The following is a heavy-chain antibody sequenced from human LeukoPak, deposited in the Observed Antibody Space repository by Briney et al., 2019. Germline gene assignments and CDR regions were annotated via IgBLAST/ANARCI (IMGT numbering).Heavy chain of an antibody. CDR1: GFTFSSYG. J-gene: IGHJ4*02. V-gene: IGHV3-33*01. D-gene: IGHD2-2*01. Sequence: GRSLRLSCAASGFTFSSYGMHWVRQAPGKGLEWVAVIWYDGSNKYYGDSVKGRFTISRDNSKKTLYLQMNSLRVEDTAVYYCARVRPRSKYQLLPYFDYWGQGTLVTVSS. CDR2: IWYDGSNK. CDR3: ARVRPRSKYQLLPYFDY.